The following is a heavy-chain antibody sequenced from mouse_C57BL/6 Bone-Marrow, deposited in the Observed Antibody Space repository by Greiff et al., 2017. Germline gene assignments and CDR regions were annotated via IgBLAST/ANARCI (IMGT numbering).Heavy chain of an antibody. J-gene: IGHJ3*01. D-gene: IGHD2-4*01. CDR3: ARGIYYDLGFAY. V-gene: IGHV1-9*01. CDR1: GYTFTGYW. Sequence: VQLQQSGAELMKPGASVKLSCKATGYTFTGYWIEWVKQRPGHGLEWIGEILPGSGSTNYNEKFKGKATFTADTSSNTAYMPLSSLTTEDSAIYYCARGIYYDLGFAYWGQGTLVTVSA. CDR2: ILPGSGST.